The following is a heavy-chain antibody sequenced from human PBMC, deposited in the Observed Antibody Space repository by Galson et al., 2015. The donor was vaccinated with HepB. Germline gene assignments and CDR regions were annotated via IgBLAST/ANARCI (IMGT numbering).Heavy chain of an antibody. V-gene: IGHV1-69*13. CDR1: GDTFSTYA. D-gene: IGHD5-24*01. Sequence: SVKVSCKASGDTFSTYAINWVRQAPGQGLEWMGGIIPIFDTRNYAQKFQGRVTITADESTSTAYMELSSLKSEDTAIYYCTRGFVHGYNPPSDVFDVWGQGRKVSVSS. J-gene: IGHJ3*01. CDR3: TRGFVHGYNPPSDVFDV. CDR2: IIPIFDTR.